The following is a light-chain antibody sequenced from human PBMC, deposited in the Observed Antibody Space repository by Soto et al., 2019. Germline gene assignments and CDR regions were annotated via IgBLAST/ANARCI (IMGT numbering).Light chain of an antibody. CDR3: QQYNVYWS. Sequence: DVKMTQSPXTLSASVGDRVTITCRASQGVNIWLAWYQQKPGRAPKLLIHRASILESGVPSRFSGSGSGTEFTLTISSLQPDDFATYYCQQYNVYWSFGPGTKVDI. V-gene: IGKV1-5*03. CDR1: QGVNIW. J-gene: IGKJ1*01. CDR2: RAS.